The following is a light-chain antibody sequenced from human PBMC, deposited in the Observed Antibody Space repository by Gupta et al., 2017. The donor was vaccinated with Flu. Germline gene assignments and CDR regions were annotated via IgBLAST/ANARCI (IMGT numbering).Light chain of an antibody. CDR2: GAS. CDR3: QQDVSSQT. CDR1: QSVSGSY. Sequence: EIVLTQSPGTLSWSPGERATLSCRASQSVSGSYLAWYQQKPGQAPRLLIYGASTRATGIPDRFSGSGSGTDFTLTISRLEPEDFAVYYCQQDVSSQTFGQGTKVEIK. V-gene: IGKV3-20*01. J-gene: IGKJ1*01.